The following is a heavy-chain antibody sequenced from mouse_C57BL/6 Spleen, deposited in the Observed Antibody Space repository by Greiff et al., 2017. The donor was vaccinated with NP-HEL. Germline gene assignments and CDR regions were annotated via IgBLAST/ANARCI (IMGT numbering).Heavy chain of an antibody. CDR3: ALVYYDYDENYAMDY. V-gene: IGHV1-22*01. J-gene: IGHJ4*01. CDR2: INPNNGGT. D-gene: IGHD2-4*01. CDR1: GYTFTDYN. Sequence: EVQLQQSGPELVKPGASVKMSCKASGYTFTDYNMHWVKQSHGKSLEWIGYINPNNGGTSYNQKFKGKATLTVNKSSSTAYMELRSLTSEDSAVYYCALVYYDYDENYAMDYWGQGTSVTVSS.